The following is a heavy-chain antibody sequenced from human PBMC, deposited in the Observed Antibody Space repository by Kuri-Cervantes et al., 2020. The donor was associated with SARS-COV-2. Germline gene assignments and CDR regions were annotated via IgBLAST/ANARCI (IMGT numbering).Heavy chain of an antibody. J-gene: IGHJ6*02. CDR1: GYTFTGYY. CDR3: ARDLRRGYSYGFFGMDV. V-gene: IGHV1-2*04. D-gene: IGHD5-18*01. CDR2: INPNSGGT. Sequence: ASVKVSCKASGYTFTGYYMHRVRQAPGQGLEWRGWINPNSGGTNYAQKFQGWVTMTRDTSISTAYMELSRLRSDDTAVYYCARDLRRGYSYGFFGMDVWGQGPTVTVSS.